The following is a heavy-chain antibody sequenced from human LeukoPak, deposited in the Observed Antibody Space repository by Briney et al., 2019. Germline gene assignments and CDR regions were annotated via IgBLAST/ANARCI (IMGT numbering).Heavy chain of an antibody. CDR1: GFTFSSYS. J-gene: IGHJ4*02. CDR2: ISSSSYI. D-gene: IGHD4-23*01. CDR3: ARHRRYGGNSGSDY. Sequence: GGSLRLSCAASGFTFSSYSMNWVRQAPGKGLEWVSSISSSSYIYYADSVKGRFTISRDNAKNSLYLQMNSLRAEDTAVYYCARHRRYGGNSGSDYWGQGTLVTVSS. V-gene: IGHV3-21*01.